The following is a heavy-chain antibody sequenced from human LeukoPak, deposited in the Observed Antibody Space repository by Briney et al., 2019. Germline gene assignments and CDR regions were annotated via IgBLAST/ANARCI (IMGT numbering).Heavy chain of an antibody. D-gene: IGHD4-17*01. CDR1: GFTFSSFS. V-gene: IGHV3-21*01. J-gene: IGHJ4*02. CDR2: ISPGSDYI. CDR3: ARGSYGDYDY. Sequence: GGSLRLSCAGSGFTFSSFSMNWVRQAPGKGLEWVSSISPGSDYIYYADSVKGRFTISRDNAKNSLFLQMNSLRAEDTAVYYCARGSYGDYDYWGQGTLVTVSS.